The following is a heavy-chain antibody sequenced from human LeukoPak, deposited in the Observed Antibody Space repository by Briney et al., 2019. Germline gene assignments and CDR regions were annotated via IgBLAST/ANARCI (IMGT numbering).Heavy chain of an antibody. CDR1: GGSISSYY. Sequence: SETLSRICAVSGGSISSYYWSWIRQPPGKGLEWIGYIYYSGSTNYNPSLKSRVTISVDTSKNQFSLKLSSVTAADTAVYYCARTSSGWKGDAFDIWGQGTMATVSS. J-gene: IGHJ3*02. D-gene: IGHD6-19*01. V-gene: IGHV4-59*01. CDR2: IYYSGST. CDR3: ARTSSGWKGDAFDI.